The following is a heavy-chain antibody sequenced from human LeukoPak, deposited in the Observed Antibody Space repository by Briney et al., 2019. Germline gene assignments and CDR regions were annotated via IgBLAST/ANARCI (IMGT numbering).Heavy chain of an antibody. CDR1: GGSISRYY. CDR2: NSYTGCT. D-gene: IGHD1-26*01. Sequence: SETLALICTVSGGSISRYYWSWMRQPPGRGLEWRGDNSYTGCTNYYPSLKRRRTIYVGQFNKQFFLKVRSVTAGDTAGYYCAGHSNSGSDSGGHWSQATLVTVPS. CDR3: AGHSNSGSDSGGH. J-gene: IGHJ4*02. V-gene: IGHV4-59*08.